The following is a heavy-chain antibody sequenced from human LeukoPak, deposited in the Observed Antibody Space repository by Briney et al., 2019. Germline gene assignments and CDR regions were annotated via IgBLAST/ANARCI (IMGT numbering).Heavy chain of an antibody. D-gene: IGHD5-24*01. Sequence: SVKVSCKASGGTFSSYAISWVRQAPGQGLEWMEGIIPIFGTANYAQKFQGRVTITADKSTSTAYMELSSLRSEDTAVYYCARDRRDGYNSRSYNWFDPWGQGTLVTVSS. CDR3: ARDRRDGYNSRSYNWFDP. CDR2: IIPIFGTA. J-gene: IGHJ5*02. CDR1: GGTFSSYA. V-gene: IGHV1-69*06.